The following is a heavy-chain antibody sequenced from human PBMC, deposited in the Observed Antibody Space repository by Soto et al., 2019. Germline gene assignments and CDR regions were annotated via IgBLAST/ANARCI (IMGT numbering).Heavy chain of an antibody. CDR2: ISGSGSRA. CDR1: GFTFDNYA. D-gene: IGHD4-4*01. J-gene: IGHJ6*02. V-gene: IGHV3-23*01. CDR3: AKDQAVTTGGYYYGMDV. Sequence: EVQLLESGGDLLQPGGSLRLSCVASGFTFDNYAMTWVRQAPGKGLEWVSGISGSGSRAHYADSVKGRFTISRDNSKNSLYLQMNSLRAEDTALYYCAKDQAVTTGGYYYGMDVWGQGTTVTVSS.